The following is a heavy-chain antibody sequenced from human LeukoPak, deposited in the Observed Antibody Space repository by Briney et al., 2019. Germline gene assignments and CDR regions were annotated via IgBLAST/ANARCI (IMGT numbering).Heavy chain of an antibody. Sequence: GASVKVSCKVSGYTLTELSMHRVRQAPGKGLEWMGGFDPEDGETIYAQKFQGRVTMTEDTSTDTAYMELSSLRSEDTAVYYCASPGRYCSSTSCYVFDYWGQGTLVTVSS. CDR1: GYTLTELS. CDR2: FDPEDGET. V-gene: IGHV1-24*01. D-gene: IGHD2-2*01. J-gene: IGHJ4*02. CDR3: ASPGRYCSSTSCYVFDY.